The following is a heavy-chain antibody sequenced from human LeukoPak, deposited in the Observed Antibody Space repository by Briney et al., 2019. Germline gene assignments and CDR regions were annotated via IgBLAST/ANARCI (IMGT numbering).Heavy chain of an antibody. CDR1: GFTFSSYS. D-gene: IGHD5-24*01. V-gene: IGHV3-48*01. Sequence: GGSLRLSCAASGFTFSSYSMNWVRQAPGKGLEWVSYISSSSSTIYYADSVKGRFTISRDNAKNSLYLQMNSLRAEDTAVYYCARGPTSTIIYYFDYWGQGTLVTVSS. CDR3: ARGPTSTIIYYFDY. CDR2: ISSSSSTI. J-gene: IGHJ4*02.